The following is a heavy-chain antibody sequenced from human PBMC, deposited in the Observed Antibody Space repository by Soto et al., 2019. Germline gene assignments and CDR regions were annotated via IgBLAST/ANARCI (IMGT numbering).Heavy chain of an antibody. CDR2: IYSGGST. Sequence: PGGSLRLSCAASGFTVSSNYMSWVRQAPGKGLEWVSVIYSGGSTYYTDSVKGRFTISRDNSKNTLYLQMNSLRAEDTAVYYCARDRVWFGDPPMGYYYYYGMDVWGQGTTVTVSS. CDR1: GFTVSSNY. J-gene: IGHJ6*02. V-gene: IGHV3-66*01. D-gene: IGHD3-10*01. CDR3: ARDRVWFGDPPMGYYYYYGMDV.